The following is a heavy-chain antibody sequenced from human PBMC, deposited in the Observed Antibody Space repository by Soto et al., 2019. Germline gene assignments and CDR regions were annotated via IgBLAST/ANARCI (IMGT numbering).Heavy chain of an antibody. CDR2: IYHSGST. J-gene: IGHJ5*02. D-gene: IGHD4-17*01. CDR1: GGSISSSNW. V-gene: IGHV4-4*02. Sequence: QVQLQESGTGLVKPSGTLYLTCAVSGGSISSSNWWSWVRLPPGKGLEWIGAIYHSGSTNYNSSLKSRVTLSIDTSKNKFSLKLRSVNAADTDVDDCASRTGDFAIWFDPWGQGTLVTVSS. CDR3: ASRTGDFAIWFDP.